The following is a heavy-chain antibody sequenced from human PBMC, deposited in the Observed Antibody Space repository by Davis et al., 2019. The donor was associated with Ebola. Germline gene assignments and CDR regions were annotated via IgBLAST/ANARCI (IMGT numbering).Heavy chain of an antibody. J-gene: IGHJ4*02. V-gene: IGHV3-21*01. Sequence: GGSLRLSCAASGFTFSSNSMNWVRQAPGKGLEWVSFISSSSNYIYYADSVKGRFTVSRDNAKNSLYLQMNSLRAEDTAVYYCARGGDSNRWFDPIVYWGQGTLVTVSS. CDR1: GFTFSSNS. D-gene: IGHD6-13*01. CDR2: ISSSSNYI. CDR3: ARGGDSNRWFDPIVY.